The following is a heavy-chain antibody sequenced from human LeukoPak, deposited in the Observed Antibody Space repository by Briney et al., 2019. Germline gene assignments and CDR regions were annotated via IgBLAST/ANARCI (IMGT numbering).Heavy chain of an antibody. CDR1: GFTFSSYS. CDR2: INSDGSSI. Sequence: GGSLRLSCAASGFTFSSYSMNWVRQAPGKGLEWVSRINSDGSSISYADSVKGRFTISRDDAKNTLYLQMNSLRAEDTAVYYCAKDGEDYGDYHFDYWGQGTLVTVSS. J-gene: IGHJ4*02. D-gene: IGHD4-17*01. CDR3: AKDGEDYGDYHFDY. V-gene: IGHV3-74*01.